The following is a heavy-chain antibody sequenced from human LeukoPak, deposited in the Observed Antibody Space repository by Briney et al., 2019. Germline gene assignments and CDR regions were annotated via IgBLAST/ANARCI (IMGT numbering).Heavy chain of an antibody. CDR1: GFSFSNYA. J-gene: IGHJ4*02. V-gene: IGHV3-23*01. CDR3: VRGRYCSSTSCYIDY. D-gene: IGHD2-2*02. Sequence: GGSLRLSCAASGFSFSNYAMGWVRQAPGKGLEWVSSISGSDDSTYYADSVKGRFTISRDNSKNTLYLQMNSLRAEDTAVYYCVRGRYCSSTSCYIDYWGQGTLVTISS. CDR2: ISGSDDST.